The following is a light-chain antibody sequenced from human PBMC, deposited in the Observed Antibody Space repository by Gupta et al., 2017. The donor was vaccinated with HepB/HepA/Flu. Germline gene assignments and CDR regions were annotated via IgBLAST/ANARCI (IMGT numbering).Light chain of an antibody. V-gene: IGKV1-39*01. Sequence: DIQMTQSPSSLSASVGDRVTITCRASQSITNFVNWYQQKPGKALKLLIYGASTLQRGVPSRFTGSGSGTDFTLTINSLQPEDFATYYCQQSYSTPLTFGGGTTVEL. CDR2: GAS. CDR1: QSITNF. CDR3: QQSYSTPLT. J-gene: IGKJ4*01.